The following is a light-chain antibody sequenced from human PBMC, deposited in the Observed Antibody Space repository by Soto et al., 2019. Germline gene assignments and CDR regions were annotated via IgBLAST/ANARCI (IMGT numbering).Light chain of an antibody. CDR1: QSVSSY. CDR3: QQRSNWAPT. CDR2: DAS. V-gene: IGKV3-11*01. J-gene: IGKJ5*01. Sequence: MGSTQIPKTLNVSSGERATLSCRASQSVSSYLAWYQQKPGQAPRLLIYDASNRATGIPARFSGSGSGTDFTLTISSLEPEDFAVYYCQQRSNWAPTFGQGTRLEIK.